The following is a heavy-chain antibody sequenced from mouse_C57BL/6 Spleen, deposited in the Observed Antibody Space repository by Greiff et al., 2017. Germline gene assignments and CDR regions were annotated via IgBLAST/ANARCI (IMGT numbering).Heavy chain of an antibody. CDR2: INPSNGGT. V-gene: IGHV1-53*01. Sequence: QVHVKQPGTELVKPGASVKLSCKASGYTFTSYWMHWVKQRPGQGLEWIGNINPSNGGTNYNEKFKSKATLTVDKSSSTAYRQLSSLTSEDSAVYYCARSITTVADYWGQGTTLTVSS. CDR3: ARSITTVADY. J-gene: IGHJ2*01. D-gene: IGHD1-1*01. CDR1: GYTFTSYW.